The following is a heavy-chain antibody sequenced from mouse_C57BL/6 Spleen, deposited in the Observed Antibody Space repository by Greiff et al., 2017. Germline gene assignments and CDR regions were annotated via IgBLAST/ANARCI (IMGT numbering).Heavy chain of an antibody. CDR3: ARTTTVVATDAMDY. V-gene: IGHV5-17*01. J-gene: IGHJ4*01. Sequence: DVQLQESGGGLVKPGGSLKLSCAASGFTFSDYGMHWVRQAPEKGLEWVAYISSGSSTIYYADTVKGRFTISGVNAKNTLFLQMTSLRSEDTAMYYCARTTTVVATDAMDYWGQGTSVTVSS. D-gene: IGHD1-1*01. CDR2: ISSGSSTI. CDR1: GFTFSDYG.